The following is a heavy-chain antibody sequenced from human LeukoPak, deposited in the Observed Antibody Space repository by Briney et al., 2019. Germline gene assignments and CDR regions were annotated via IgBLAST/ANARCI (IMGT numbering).Heavy chain of an antibody. J-gene: IGHJ3*02. D-gene: IGHD4-23*01. V-gene: IGHV4-34*01. Sequence: SETLSLTCAVYGVSFSGYYWSWIRQPPGKGLEWIGEINHSGSTNYNPSLKSRVTISVDKSKNQFSLKLSSVTAADTAVYYCATAPDSVGDAFDIWGQGTMVTVSS. CDR2: INHSGST. CDR1: GVSFSGYY. CDR3: ATAPDSVGDAFDI.